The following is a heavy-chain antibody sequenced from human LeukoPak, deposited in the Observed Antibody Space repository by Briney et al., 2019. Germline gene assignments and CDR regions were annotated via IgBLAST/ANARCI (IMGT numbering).Heavy chain of an antibody. V-gene: IGHV3-21*06. Sequence: PGGSLRLSCAASGFTFSTYWMNWVRQAPGKGLEWVSSITNSSSYIYYADSVKGRFTMSRDNAKNSLYLQMNSLRAEDTAVYYCARSYEGSGFSDWGQGTLVTVSS. CDR1: GFTFSTYW. CDR3: ARSYEGSGFSD. J-gene: IGHJ4*02. CDR2: ITNSSSYI. D-gene: IGHD3-3*01.